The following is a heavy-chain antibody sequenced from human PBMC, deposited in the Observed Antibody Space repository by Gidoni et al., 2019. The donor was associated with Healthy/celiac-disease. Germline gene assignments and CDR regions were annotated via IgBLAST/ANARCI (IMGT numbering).Heavy chain of an antibody. V-gene: IGHV3-48*03. CDR2: ISDSAATI. CDR1: AFTFSTYE. D-gene: IGHD2-15*01. CDR3: ARGQICNVVICYGDWFDP. J-gene: IGHJ5*02. Sequence: EVQLVESGGGLVQPGGSVRLACVASAFTFSTYEMNWVRQAPWKGLEWLSYISDSAATIYYADSVKGRFTISRDNAKNTLYLQMNSLRAEDTAVYYCARGQICNVVICYGDWFDPWGQGTLVTVSS.